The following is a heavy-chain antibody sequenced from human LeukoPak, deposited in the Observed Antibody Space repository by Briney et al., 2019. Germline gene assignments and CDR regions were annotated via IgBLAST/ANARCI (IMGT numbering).Heavy chain of an antibody. CDR2: MNPNRGNT. D-gene: IGHD2-2*01. CDR1: GYTFTSYD. CDR3: ARTYCSSTSCSRGVFGY. V-gene: IGHV1-8*01. J-gene: IGHJ4*02. Sequence: GASVKVSCKASGYTFTSYDINWVPQATGQGLEWMVWMNPNRGNTGYAQKFQRRVTMTRNTSISTAYMELSSLRSEDTAVYYCARTYCSSTSCSRGVFGYWGQGNLVTVSS.